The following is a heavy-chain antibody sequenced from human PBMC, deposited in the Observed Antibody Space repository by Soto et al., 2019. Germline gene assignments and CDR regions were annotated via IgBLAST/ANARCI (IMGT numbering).Heavy chain of an antibody. CDR2: IYLGGST. Sequence: SETLSLTCSVSGGSISSSNWWSWVRQPPGKGLEWIGEIYLGGSTNYNPSLKSRVNISVDKSKNQFSLNLRSVTAADTAVYYCAREDAGSGSGSWFDPWGQGTLVTVSS. V-gene: IGHV4-4*02. J-gene: IGHJ5*02. CDR3: AREDAGSGSGSWFDP. CDR1: GGSISSSNW. D-gene: IGHD3-10*01.